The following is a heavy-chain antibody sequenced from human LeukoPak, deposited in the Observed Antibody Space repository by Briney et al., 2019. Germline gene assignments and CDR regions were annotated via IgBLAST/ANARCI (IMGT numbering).Heavy chain of an antibody. Sequence: PGGSLRPSCAASGFTFTGYSMSWVRQAPGKGLEWVSAISGSGGSTYYADSVKGRFTISRDNSKNSLYLQMNSLRAEDTAVYYCAREATAMGLTGAFDYWGQGTLVTVSS. CDR2: ISGSGGST. J-gene: IGHJ4*02. D-gene: IGHD5-18*01. CDR3: AREATAMGLTGAFDY. CDR1: GFTFTGYS. V-gene: IGHV3-23*01.